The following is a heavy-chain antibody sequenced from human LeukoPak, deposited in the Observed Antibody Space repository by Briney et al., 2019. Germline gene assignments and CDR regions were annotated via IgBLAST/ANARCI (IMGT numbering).Heavy chain of an antibody. Sequence: GGSPRLSCAASGFTFSSYAMRWVSQDPGKGLDSVSAISGSGGSTYYADSVKGRFTISRDNSKNTLYLQMNSLRAEDTAVYYCANWEGGRYFQHWGQGTLVTVSS. J-gene: IGHJ1*01. D-gene: IGHD1-26*01. V-gene: IGHV3-23*01. CDR2: ISGSGGST. CDR3: ANWEGGRYFQH. CDR1: GFTFSSYA.